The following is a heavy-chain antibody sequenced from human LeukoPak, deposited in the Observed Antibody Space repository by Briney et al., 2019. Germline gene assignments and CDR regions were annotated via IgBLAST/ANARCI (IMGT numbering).Heavy chain of an antibody. CDR1: GFTLSSYA. Sequence: PGGSLRLSCAASGFTLSSYAMSWVRQAPGKGLEWVSAISGSGGSTYYADSVKGRFTISRDNSKNTLYLQMNSLRAEDTAVYYCAKDDSIRGVISYWGQGTLVTVSS. J-gene: IGHJ4*02. CDR2: ISGSGGST. V-gene: IGHV3-23*01. D-gene: IGHD3-10*01. CDR3: AKDDSIRGVISY.